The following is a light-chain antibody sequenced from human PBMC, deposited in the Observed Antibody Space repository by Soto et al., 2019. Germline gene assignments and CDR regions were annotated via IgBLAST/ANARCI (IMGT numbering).Light chain of an antibody. CDR1: SSNIGSNY. J-gene: IGLJ2*01. CDR3: AAWDDSLSGSVV. V-gene: IGLV1-47*01. Sequence: QSVLTQSPSAFVTPGQRFTISCSGSSSNIGSNYVYWYQQLPGTAPKLLIYRNYHRPSGVPDRFSGSKSGVSATLAISGLRSEDAAVYYCAAWDDSLSGSVVFGGGTQLTVL. CDR2: RNY.